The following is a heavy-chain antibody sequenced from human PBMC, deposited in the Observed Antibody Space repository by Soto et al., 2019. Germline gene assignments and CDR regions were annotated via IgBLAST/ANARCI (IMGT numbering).Heavy chain of an antibody. V-gene: IGHV4-34*01. D-gene: IGHD3-10*01. CDR3: ARKKYYYGSGSLAWWPVGWFDP. CDR1: GGSFSGYY. Sequence: SATLSLTCAVYGGSFSGYYWSWIRQPPGKRLEWIGEINHSGSTNYNPSLKSRVTISVDTSKNQFSLKLSSVTAADTAVYYCARKKYYYGSGSLAWWPVGWFDPWGQGTLVTVSS. J-gene: IGHJ5*02. CDR2: INHSGST.